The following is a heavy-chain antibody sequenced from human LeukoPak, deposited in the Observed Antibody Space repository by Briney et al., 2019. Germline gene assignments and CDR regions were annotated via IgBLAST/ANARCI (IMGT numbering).Heavy chain of an antibody. J-gene: IGHJ4*02. CDR3: ARGGGGYAVDY. D-gene: IGHD5-12*01. Sequence: PGGSLRLSCSVSGFTFRDFAMHWVRQAPGKGLEYVSSISSSGVATYYADSVKGRFTISRDNYKNTLYLQMSSLRAEDTAVYYCARGGGGYAVDYWGQGTLVTVSS. CDR2: ISSSGVAT. V-gene: IGHV3-64D*09. CDR1: GFTFRDFA.